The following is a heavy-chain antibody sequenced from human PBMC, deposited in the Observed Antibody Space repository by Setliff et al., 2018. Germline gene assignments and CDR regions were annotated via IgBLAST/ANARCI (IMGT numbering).Heavy chain of an antibody. CDR1: GFAFSSST. CDR3: ATSDWYAAFDH. J-gene: IGHJ4*02. CDR2: ISVRSDYI. V-gene: IGHV3-21*01. Sequence: TGGSLRLSCAASGFAFSSSTMNWVRQSPVKGLEWVSSISVRSDYINYLDSVEGRFTISRDNARNSVYLQMNSLRAEDAAVYYCATSDWYAAFDHWGQGTRVTVSS. D-gene: IGHD6-19*01.